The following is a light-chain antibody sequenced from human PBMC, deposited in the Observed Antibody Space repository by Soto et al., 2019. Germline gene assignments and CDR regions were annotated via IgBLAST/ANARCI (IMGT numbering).Light chain of an antibody. V-gene: IGKV1-16*01. Sequence: DIQMTQSPSSLSASVGDRVTITCRASQDINNFLAWFQQKPGKAPKTLIYGASSLHSGVPSRFSGSGSGTDFTLTISSLQPEDFATYYCQQSHSTPLTFGQGTKVDIK. CDR2: GAS. CDR1: QDINNF. CDR3: QQSHSTPLT. J-gene: IGKJ2*01.